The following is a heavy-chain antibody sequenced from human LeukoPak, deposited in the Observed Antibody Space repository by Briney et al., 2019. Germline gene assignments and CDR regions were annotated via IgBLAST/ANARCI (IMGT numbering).Heavy chain of an antibody. V-gene: IGHV3-11*01. D-gene: IGHD6-13*01. CDR1: GFTFSDYY. CDR2: ISSSGSTI. J-gene: IGHJ4*02. CDR3: ESGSSWPRGFDY. Sequence: PGGSLRPSCAASGFTFSDYYMSWIRQAPGKGLEWVSYISSSGSTIYYADSVKGRFTISRDNAKNSLYLQMNSLRAEDTAVYYCESGSSWPRGFDYWGQGTLVTVSS.